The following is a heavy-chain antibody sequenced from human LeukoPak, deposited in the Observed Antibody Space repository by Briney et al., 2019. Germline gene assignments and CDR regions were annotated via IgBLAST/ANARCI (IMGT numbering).Heavy chain of an antibody. Sequence: TGGSLRLSCAVSGFTFSDYHMSWIRQAPGKGLEWVSYISSGGSAISHADSVKGRFTISRDNAENSLYLQMNSLRAEDTAVYYCAKCSPDYYGSGSYYFDYWGQGTLVTVSS. CDR3: AKCSPDYYGSGSYYFDY. CDR2: ISSGGSAI. CDR1: GFTFSDYH. D-gene: IGHD3-10*01. V-gene: IGHV3-11*01. J-gene: IGHJ4*02.